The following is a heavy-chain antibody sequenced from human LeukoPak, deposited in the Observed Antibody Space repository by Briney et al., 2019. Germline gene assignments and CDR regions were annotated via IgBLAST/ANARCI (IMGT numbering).Heavy chain of an antibody. J-gene: IGHJ6*03. Sequence: GGSLRLSCAASGFSFSDYYMSWIRQAPGKGLEWVSYISSRGSAIYYADSVKGRFAISRDNVKNSLYLQMNSLRAEDTAVYYCTRGGYAKPGHYYYYMDVWGKGTTVTVSS. D-gene: IGHD3-16*01. CDR1: GFSFSDYY. CDR2: ISSRGSAI. CDR3: TRGGYAKPGHYYYYMDV. V-gene: IGHV3-11*04.